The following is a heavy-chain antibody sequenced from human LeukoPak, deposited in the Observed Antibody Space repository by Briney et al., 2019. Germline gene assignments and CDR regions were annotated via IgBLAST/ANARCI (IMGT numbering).Heavy chain of an antibody. CDR3: AAEKGIYDFWSGNGAFDI. J-gene: IGHJ3*02. D-gene: IGHD3-3*01. Sequence: PSETLSLTCTVSGGSISSYYWSWIRQPPGKGLEWIGYIYYSGSTNYNPSLKSRVTISVDTSKNQFSLKLSSVTAADTAVYYCAAEKGIYDFWSGNGAFDIWGQGTMVTVSS. CDR1: GGSISSYY. V-gene: IGHV4-59*01. CDR2: IYYSGST.